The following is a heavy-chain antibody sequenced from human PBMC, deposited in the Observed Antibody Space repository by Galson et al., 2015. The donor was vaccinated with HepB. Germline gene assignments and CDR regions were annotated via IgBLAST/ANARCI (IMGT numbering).Heavy chain of an antibody. CDR3: ARDNMVCTGGNCYLDY. V-gene: IGHV3-30-3*01. Sequence: SLRLSCAASGFTFSGYAMHWARQAPGKGLEWVATISYDGTNKYYAGSVRGRFSVSRDNSKNTLYMQMNSLRPEDTAVYYCARDNMVCTGGNCYLDYWGQGTLVTVSS. J-gene: IGHJ4*02. D-gene: IGHD2-8*02. CDR2: ISYDGTNK. CDR1: GFTFSGYA.